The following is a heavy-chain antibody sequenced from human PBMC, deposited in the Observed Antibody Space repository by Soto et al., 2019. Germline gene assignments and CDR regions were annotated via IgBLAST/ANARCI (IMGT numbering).Heavy chain of an antibody. CDR1: DVTFTNAW. J-gene: IGHJ4*02. Sequence: GGSLRLSCAATDVTFTNAWMNWVRQAPGKGLEWVGRIKSKRDGGTADSAASVKGRFTISRDDSRNTVYLEMNNLKIEDTAMYYCARDYYTRFDYWGPGTLVTVSS. V-gene: IGHV3-15*07. CDR2: IKSKRDGGTA. D-gene: IGHD1-26*01. CDR3: ARDYYTRFDY.